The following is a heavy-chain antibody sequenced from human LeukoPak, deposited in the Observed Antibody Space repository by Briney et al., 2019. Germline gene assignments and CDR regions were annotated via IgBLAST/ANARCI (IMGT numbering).Heavy chain of an antibody. V-gene: IGHV1-18*01. CDR3: ARDLYDSSRPDNWFDP. D-gene: IGHD3-22*01. J-gene: IGHJ5*02. Sequence: GASVKVSCKASGYTFTSYGISWVQQAPGQGLEWMGWISAYNGNTNYAQKLQGRVTMTTDTSTSTAYMELRSLRSDDTAVYYCARDLYDSSRPDNWFDPWGQGTLVTVSS. CDR1: GYTFTSYG. CDR2: ISAYNGNT.